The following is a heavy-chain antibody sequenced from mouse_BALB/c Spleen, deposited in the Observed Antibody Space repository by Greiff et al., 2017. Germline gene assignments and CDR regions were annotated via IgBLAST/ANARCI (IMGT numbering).Heavy chain of an antibody. CDR3: ARLFITTVVPLDV. CDR1: GYTFSSYW. Sequence: QVQLQQSGAELMKPGASVKISCKATGYTFSSYWIEWVKQRPGHGLEWIGEILPGSGSTNYNEKFKGKATFTADTSSNSAYMQLSSLTSEDSAVSYCARLFITTVVPLDVWGEGTTVTVSS. CDR2: ILPGSGST. V-gene: IGHV1-9*01. J-gene: IGHJ1*01. D-gene: IGHD1-1*01.